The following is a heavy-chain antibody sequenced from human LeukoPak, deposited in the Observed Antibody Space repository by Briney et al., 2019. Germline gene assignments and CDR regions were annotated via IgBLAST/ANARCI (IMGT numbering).Heavy chain of an antibody. CDR2: ISFDGNNR. V-gene: IGHV3-30-3*01. J-gene: IGHJ6*02. D-gene: IGHD6-13*01. CDR3: ARGALGLTYSSSLYLGYHGLDV. Sequence: GGSLRLSCAASGFTFTNYAMFWVRQAPGNGLEWVSVISFDGNNRYYAASVKGRVTISRDNSKNVYLQMSSLRVEDTALYYCARGALGLTYSSSLYLGYHGLDVWGQGTTVIVSS. CDR1: GFTFTNYA.